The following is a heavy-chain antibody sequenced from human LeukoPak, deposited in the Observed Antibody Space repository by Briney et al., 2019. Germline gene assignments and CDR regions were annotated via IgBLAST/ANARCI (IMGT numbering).Heavy chain of an antibody. D-gene: IGHD5-12*01. CDR3: ASIDSGYDENWFDP. CDR1: GGSFSGYY. V-gene: IGHV4-34*01. J-gene: IGHJ5*02. Sequence: SETLSLTCAVYGGSFSGYYWSWIRQPPGKGLEWIGEINHSGSTNYNPSLKSRVTISVDTSKNQFSLKLSSVTAADTAVYYCASIDSGYDENWFDPWGQGTLVTVSS. CDR2: INHSGST.